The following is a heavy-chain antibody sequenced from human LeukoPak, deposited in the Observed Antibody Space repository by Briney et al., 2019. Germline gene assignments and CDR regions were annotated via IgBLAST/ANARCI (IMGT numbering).Heavy chain of an antibody. D-gene: IGHD1-26*01. CDR1: GGSISSGSYS. Sequence: SETLSLTCTVSGGSISSGSYSWNWIRQPAGKGLDWTGRIYTSGSTNYNPSLKSRLTISVDTSKNQFSLKLSSVTAADTAVYYCARAEWELDDAFDIWGQGTMVTVSS. CDR2: IYTSGST. V-gene: IGHV4-61*02. J-gene: IGHJ3*02. CDR3: ARAEWELDDAFDI.